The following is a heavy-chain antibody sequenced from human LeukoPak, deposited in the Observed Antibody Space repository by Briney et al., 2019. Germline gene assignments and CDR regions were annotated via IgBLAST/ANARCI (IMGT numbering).Heavy chain of an antibody. V-gene: IGHV3-30-3*01. Sequence: GGSLRLSCAASGFIFSSYAMHWVRHAPGKGLEWVAVISYDGSNKYYADSVKGRFTISRDNSKNTLYLQMNSLRAEDTAVYYCAREGGGSTWAVFDYWGQGTLVTVSS. CDR3: AREGGGSTWAVFDY. CDR2: ISYDGSNK. D-gene: IGHD1-26*01. CDR1: GFIFSSYA. J-gene: IGHJ4*02.